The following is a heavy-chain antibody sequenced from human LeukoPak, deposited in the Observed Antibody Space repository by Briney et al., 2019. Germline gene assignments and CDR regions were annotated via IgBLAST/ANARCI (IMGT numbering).Heavy chain of an antibody. CDR1: GGSIRSSSYN. CDR3: ARGVSSVGI. D-gene: IGHD3-22*01. Sequence: TSETLSLTCTVSGGSIRSSSYNWGWIRQPPGKGLEWIGSIHYIGTTNYNPSLKSRVTISVDTSKNQFSLKLSSVTAADTAVYYCARGVSSVGIWGQGTLVTVSS. J-gene: IGHJ3*02. V-gene: IGHV4-39*07. CDR2: IHYIGTT.